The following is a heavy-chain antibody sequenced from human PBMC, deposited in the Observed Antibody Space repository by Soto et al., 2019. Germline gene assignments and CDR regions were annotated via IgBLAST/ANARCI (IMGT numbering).Heavy chain of an antibody. CDR1: GFTFSSYS. V-gene: IGHV3-48*02. J-gene: IGHJ6*02. Sequence: GGSLRLSCAASGFTFSSYSMNWVRQAPGKGLEWVSYISSSSSTIYYADSVKGRFTISRDNAKNSLYLQMNSLRDEDTAVYYCARAAALSISWWENGMDVWGQGTTVTVSS. CDR2: ISSSSSTI. CDR3: ARAAALSISWWENGMDV. D-gene: IGHD6-13*01.